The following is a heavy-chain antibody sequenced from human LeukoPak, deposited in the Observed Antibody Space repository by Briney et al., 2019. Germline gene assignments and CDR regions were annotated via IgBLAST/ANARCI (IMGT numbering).Heavy chain of an antibody. CDR2: INPNSGGT. J-gene: IGHJ4*02. Sequence: ASVKVSCKASGYTFTCYYIHWVGQAPGQGGEWMGWINPNSGGTNYAQKFQGRVTMTRETEISTAYVELSRLRSDDTAVYYCVRGQWELLSFFDYWGQGTLVTVSS. CDR1: GYTFTCYY. CDR3: VRGQWELLSFFDY. D-gene: IGHD1-26*01. V-gene: IGHV1-2*02.